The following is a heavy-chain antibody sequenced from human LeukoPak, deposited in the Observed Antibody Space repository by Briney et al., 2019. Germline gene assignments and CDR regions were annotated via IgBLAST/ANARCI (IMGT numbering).Heavy chain of an antibody. CDR1: EYDFTDYY. CDR3: ARYFYDSSGSSSDAFDV. D-gene: IGHD3-22*01. J-gene: IGHJ3*01. Sequence: ASVKVSCKTSEYDFTDYYLHWVRQAPGQGLEWMGWINPNTGGTHFAERFQGRVTMTRDTSMSTAYMEPSRLRSDDSAVYYCARYFYDSSGSSSDAFDVWGQGTMVTVSS. CDR2: INPNTGGT. V-gene: IGHV1-2*02.